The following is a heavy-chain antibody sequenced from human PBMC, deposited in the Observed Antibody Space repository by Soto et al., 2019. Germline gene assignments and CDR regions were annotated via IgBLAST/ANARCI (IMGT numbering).Heavy chain of an antibody. CDR2: MNPFSGNA. J-gene: IGHJ3*02. D-gene: IGHD4-17*01. V-gene: IGHV1-8*01. CDR3: ARGRTVKGPAFDI. CDR1: GYTFTSYD. Sequence: ASVKVSCKASGYTFTSYDIYWVRQATGQGLEWMGWMNPFSGNAVYTQKFQDRVTMTRDTSINTAYMEMSGLRSEDTAVYYCARGRTVKGPAFDIWGQGTMVTVSS.